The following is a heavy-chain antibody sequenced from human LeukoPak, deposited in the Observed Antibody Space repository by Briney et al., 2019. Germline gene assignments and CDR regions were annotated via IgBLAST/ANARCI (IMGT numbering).Heavy chain of an antibody. J-gene: IGHJ6*02. V-gene: IGHV3-48*01. Sequence: QPGGSLRLSCAASGFTFSSYSMNWVRQAPGKGLEWVSYITTRSATYYTDSVKGRFTISRDNAKDSVYLQMNSLRAEDTAVYYCARGGRTTWHGMDVWGQGTTVTVSS. D-gene: IGHD4-17*01. CDR3: ARGGRTTWHGMDV. CDR1: GFTFSSYS. CDR2: ITTRSAT.